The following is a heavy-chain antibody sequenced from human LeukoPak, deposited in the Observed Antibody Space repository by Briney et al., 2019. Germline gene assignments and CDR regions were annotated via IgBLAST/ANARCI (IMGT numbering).Heavy chain of an antibody. D-gene: IGHD6-6*01. CDR1: GFTFSSYG. V-gene: IGHV3-30*02. CDR3: ANSGYTSSWAFDI. CDR2: IRYDGSNK. Sequence: PGGSLRLSCAASGFTFSSYGMHWVRQAPGKGLEWVAFIRYDGSNKYYADSVKGRFTISRDNSKNTLYLQMNSLRAEDTAVYYCANSGYTSSWAFDIWGQGTMVTVSS. J-gene: IGHJ3*02.